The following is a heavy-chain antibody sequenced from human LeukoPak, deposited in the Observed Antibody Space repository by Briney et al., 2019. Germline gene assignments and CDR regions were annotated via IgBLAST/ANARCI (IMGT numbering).Heavy chain of an antibody. CDR3: AKDHGHKTGNPGPYYYYYGTDV. V-gene: IGHV3-43*02. CDR2: ISGDGGST. Sequence: GGSLRLSCAASGFTFDDYAMHWVRQAPGKGLVWVSLISGDGGSTYYADSVKGRFTISRDNSKNSLYLQMNSLRTEDTALYYCAKDHGHKTGNPGPYYYYYGTDVWGQGTTVTVSS. D-gene: IGHD5-24*01. CDR1: GFTFDDYA. J-gene: IGHJ6*02.